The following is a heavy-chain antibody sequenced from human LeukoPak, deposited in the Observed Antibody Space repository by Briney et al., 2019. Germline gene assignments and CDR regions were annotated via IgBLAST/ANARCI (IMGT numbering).Heavy chain of an antibody. CDR3: ARVVDDWDYFDY. CDR2: INPNSGGT. Sequence: ASVKVSCKPPGYTFTDYYIHWVRQAPGQGLEWMGWINPNSGGTNYAQNFKGRVTMTRDTSNNTAYMELSRLRSDDAAVYYCARVVDDWDYFDYWGQGTLVTVSS. J-gene: IGHJ4*02. D-gene: IGHD2-15*01. V-gene: IGHV1-2*02. CDR1: GYTFTDYY.